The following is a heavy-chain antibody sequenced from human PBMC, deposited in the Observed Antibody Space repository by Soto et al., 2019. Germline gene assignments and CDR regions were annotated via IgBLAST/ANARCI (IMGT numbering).Heavy chain of an antibody. D-gene: IGHD2-2*01. J-gene: IGHJ5*02. CDR1: GFTFSSYA. CDR3: VKDRSPYIVVVPAAPFDP. V-gene: IGHV3-64D*08. CDR2: ISSNGGST. Sequence: GSLRLSCSASGFTFSSYAMHWVRQAPGKGLEYVSAISSNGGSTYYADSVKGRFTISRDNSKNTLYLQMSSLRAEDTAVYYCVKDRSPYIVVVPAAPFDPWGQGTLVTVSS.